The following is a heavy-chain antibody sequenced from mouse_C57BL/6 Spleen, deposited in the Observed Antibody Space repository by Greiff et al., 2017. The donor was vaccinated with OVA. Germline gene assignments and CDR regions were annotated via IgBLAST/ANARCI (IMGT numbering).Heavy chain of an antibody. Sequence: VQVVESGPELVKPGASVKISCKASGYAFSSSWMNWVKQRPGKGLEWIGRIYPGDGDTNYNGKFKGKATLTADKSSSTAYMQLSSLTSEDSAVYFCARMGDGYYGFAYWGQGTLVTVSA. J-gene: IGHJ3*01. CDR2: IYPGDGDT. D-gene: IGHD2-3*01. CDR1: GYAFSSSW. V-gene: IGHV1-82*01. CDR3: ARMGDGYYGFAY.